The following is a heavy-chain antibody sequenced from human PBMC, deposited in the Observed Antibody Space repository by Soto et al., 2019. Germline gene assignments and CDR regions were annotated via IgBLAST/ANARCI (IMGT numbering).Heavy chain of an antibody. CDR2: IFHSGTT. V-gene: IGHV4-31*03. D-gene: IGHD3-16*01. J-gene: IGHJ5*02. CDR3: ATGRWGAYGSPAGWFAP. Sequence: QVRLQESGPGLVKPSKTLSLTCSVSGGSISSPGYYWTWIRQQPGKSLEWIGHIFHSGTTSYNPSLQSRVTISPETSENQFSLNLTSVTAADTAVYFCATGRWGAYGSPAGWFAPWGRGTLVSVSS. CDR1: GGSISSPGYY.